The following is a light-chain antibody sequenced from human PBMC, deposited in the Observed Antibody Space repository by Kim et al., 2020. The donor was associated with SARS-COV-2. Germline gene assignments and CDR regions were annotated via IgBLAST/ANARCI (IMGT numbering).Light chain of an antibody. CDR1: QDITNY. V-gene: IGKV1-33*01. J-gene: IGKJ2*01. CDR3: QQYDNVPHT. Sequence: DILMTQSPSSLSASVGDRVTITCQASQDITNYLNWYQHKPGKAPKLLIYHASNLQAGVPSRFSGSASGTVFTFTISSLQPEDYATYYCQQYDNVPHTFGQGTKLEIK. CDR2: HAS.